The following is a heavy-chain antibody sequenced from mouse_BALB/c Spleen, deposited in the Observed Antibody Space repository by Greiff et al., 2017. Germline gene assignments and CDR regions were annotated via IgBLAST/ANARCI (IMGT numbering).Heavy chain of an antibody. Sequence: EVQLQESGGGLVQPGGSRKLSCAASGFTFSSFGMHWVRQAPEKGLEWVAYISSGSSTIYYADTVKGRFTISRDNPKNTLFLQMTSLRSEDTAMYYCARGIDYYGSSYSGFAYWGQGTLVTVSA. CDR3: ARGIDYYGSSYSGFAY. V-gene: IGHV5-17*02. D-gene: IGHD1-1*01. CDR1: GFTFSSFG. CDR2: ISSGSSTI. J-gene: IGHJ3*01.